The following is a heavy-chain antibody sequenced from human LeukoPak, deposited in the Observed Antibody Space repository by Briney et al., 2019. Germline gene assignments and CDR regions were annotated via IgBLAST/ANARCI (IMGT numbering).Heavy chain of an antibody. CDR1: GYMFTRYN. Sequence: ASVKVSCKASGYMFTRYNIHWVRQAPGQGLEWLGIFNPSGDSTSYAQKFQGRVTMTRDTSTSKVYMELSSLRSEDTAVYYCARTSSVLYGFDYWGQGTLVIVSS. CDR2: FNPSGDST. V-gene: IGHV1-46*01. J-gene: IGHJ4*02. D-gene: IGHD5/OR15-5a*01. CDR3: ARTSSVLYGFDY.